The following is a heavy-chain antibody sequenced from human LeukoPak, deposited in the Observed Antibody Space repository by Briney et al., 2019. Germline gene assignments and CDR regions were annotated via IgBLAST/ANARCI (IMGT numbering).Heavy chain of an antibody. CDR2: IKQGGSEK. V-gene: IGHV3-7*01. J-gene: IGHJ4*02. CDR1: GFTFSRYW. D-gene: IGHD5-18*01. Sequence: GGSLRLSCAASGFTFSRYWMSWVRQAPGKGLEWVANIKQGGSEKHYVDSVKGRFTISRDNAKNSLYLQMNSLRAEDTAVYYCASLDTAMVNSDYWGQGTLVTVSS. CDR3: ASLDTAMVNSDY.